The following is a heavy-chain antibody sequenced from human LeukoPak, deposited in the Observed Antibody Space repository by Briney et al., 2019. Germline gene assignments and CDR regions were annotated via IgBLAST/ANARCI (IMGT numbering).Heavy chain of an antibody. CDR1: GGSINSYY. Sequence: SETLSLTCTVSGGSINSYYWSWIRQPPGKGLEWIGYIYYSGSTNYNPSLKSRVTLSIDTSKNQFSLILSSVTAADTAVYYCARVFGYESSCCSRFDPWGQGTLVTVSS. V-gene: IGHV4-59*01. J-gene: IGHJ5*02. CDR3: ARVFGYESSCCSRFDP. CDR2: IYYSGST. D-gene: IGHD3-22*01.